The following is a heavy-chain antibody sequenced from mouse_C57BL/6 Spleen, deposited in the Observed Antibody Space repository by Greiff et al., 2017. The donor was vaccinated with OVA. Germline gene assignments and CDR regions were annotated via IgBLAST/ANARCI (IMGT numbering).Heavy chain of an antibody. CDR1: GYTFTSYW. Sequence: VQLQQSGAELVRPGSSVKLSCKASGYTFTSYWMDWVKQRPGQGLEWIGNIYPSDSETHYNQKFKDKATLTVDKSSSTAYMQLSSLTSEDSAVYYCARAYSNHLAYWGQGTLVTVSA. CDR3: ARAYSNHLAY. V-gene: IGHV1-61*01. CDR2: IYPSDSET. D-gene: IGHD2-5*01. J-gene: IGHJ3*01.